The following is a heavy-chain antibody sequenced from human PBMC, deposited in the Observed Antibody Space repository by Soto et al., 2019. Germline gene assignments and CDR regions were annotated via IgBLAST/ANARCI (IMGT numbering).Heavy chain of an antibody. CDR1: GYTFATYW. V-gene: IGHV5-51*01. CDR2: IYPGDSDT. J-gene: IGHJ3*02. Sequence: GESLKISCKGFGYTFATYWIGWVRQMPGKGLEWMGIIYPGDSDTTYSPSFQAQVIISADKSINTAYLQWSSLKASDTAMYFCARYCTSTTCHGMRTFDIWGQGTMVTVSS. D-gene: IGHD2-2*01. CDR3: ARYCTSTTCHGMRTFDI.